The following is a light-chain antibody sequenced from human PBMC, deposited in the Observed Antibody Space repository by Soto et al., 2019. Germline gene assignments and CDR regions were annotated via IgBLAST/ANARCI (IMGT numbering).Light chain of an antibody. CDR1: SSDVGGYNY. J-gene: IGLJ2*01. Sequence: QSALTQPPSASGSPGQSVTISCTGTSSDVGGYNYVSWYQQHPGKAPKLMIYDVSKRPSGVPDRFSGSKSGNTASLTVSGLQAEDEADYYCSSYAGSNNVVFGGGTQLTV. CDR2: DVS. CDR3: SSYAGSNNVV. V-gene: IGLV2-8*01.